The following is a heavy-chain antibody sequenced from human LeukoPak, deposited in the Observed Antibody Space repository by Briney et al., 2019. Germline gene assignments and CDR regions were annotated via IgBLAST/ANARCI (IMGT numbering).Heavy chain of an antibody. D-gene: IGHD2-15*01. J-gene: IGHJ4*02. CDR1: GLRFSDYY. V-gene: IGHV3-11*04. CDR2: ISSGGDIM. Sequence: GGSLRLSCAASGLRFSDYYVSWIRQAPGKGLQWVSYISSGGDIMHYADSVKGRFTSSRDNAKNSGYLEMNSLRAEDTAVYYCARDGYCSGGSCYKGRFDYWGQGTLVTVSS. CDR3: ARDGYCSGGSCYKGRFDY.